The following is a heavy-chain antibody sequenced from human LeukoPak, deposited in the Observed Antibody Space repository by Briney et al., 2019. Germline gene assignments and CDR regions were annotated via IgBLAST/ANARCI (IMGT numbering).Heavy chain of an antibody. CDR3: ARELEVATINNWFDP. Sequence: SVKVSCKASGGTFSSYAISWVRQAPGQGLEWMGGIIPIFGTANYAQKFQGRVTITADESTSTAYMELSSLRSEDTAVYYCARELEVATINNWFDPWGQGTLVTVSS. V-gene: IGHV1-69*13. CDR2: IIPIFGTA. CDR1: GGTFSSYA. J-gene: IGHJ5*02. D-gene: IGHD5-24*01.